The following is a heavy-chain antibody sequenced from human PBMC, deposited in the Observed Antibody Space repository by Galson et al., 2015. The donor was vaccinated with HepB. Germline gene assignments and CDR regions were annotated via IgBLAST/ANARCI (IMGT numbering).Heavy chain of an antibody. V-gene: IGHV7-4-1*02. CDR3: ARDRVSASGSPDPFDI. CDR2: INTNTGSP. CDR1: GYTFTNYA. J-gene: IGHJ3*02. Sequence: SVKVSCKASGYTFTNYAINWVRQAPGQGLEWMAWINTNTGSPMYAQGFAGRFVLSLETSTNTAHLQISSLRADDTAVYYCARDRVSASGSPDPFDIWGPGTMVTVSS. D-gene: IGHD3-10*01.